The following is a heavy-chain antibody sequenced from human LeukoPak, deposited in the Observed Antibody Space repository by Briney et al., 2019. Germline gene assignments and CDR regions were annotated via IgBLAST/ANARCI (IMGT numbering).Heavy chain of an antibody. CDR1: GFTFNTYS. V-gene: IGHV3-21*01. CDR3: ARETAGFDY. J-gene: IGHJ4*02. CDR2: ISSSSSYI. Sequence: KTGGSLRLSCAASGFTFNTYSMNWVRQAPGKGLEWVSSISSSSSYIYYADSVKGRFTISRGNVKNSLYLQMNSLRAEDTAVYYCARETAGFDYWGQGTLVTVSS.